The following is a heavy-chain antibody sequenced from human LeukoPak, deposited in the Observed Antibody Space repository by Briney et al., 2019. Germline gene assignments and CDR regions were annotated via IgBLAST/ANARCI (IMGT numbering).Heavy chain of an antibody. V-gene: IGHV5-51*01. CDR2: IYPDDSES. CDR3: ARSRDSSGYYYLI. CDR1: GYSFTNYW. D-gene: IGHD3-22*01. J-gene: IGHJ4*02. Sequence: GESMKISCEASGYSFTNYWIGWVRQMPGKGLEWMGIIYPDDSESKYSPSFQGQVTISADKSISTAYLQWSSLKASDTAMYYCARSRDSSGYYYLIWGQGTLVTVSS.